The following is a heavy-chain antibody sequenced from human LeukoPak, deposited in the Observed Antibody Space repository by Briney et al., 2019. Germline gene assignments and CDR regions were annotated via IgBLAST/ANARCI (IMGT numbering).Heavy chain of an antibody. J-gene: IGHJ3*02. D-gene: IGHD6-25*01. CDR3: ARDGRRVDAFDI. Sequence: SETLSLTCTVSGGSISSYYWSWIRQPPGKGLEWIGYIYYSGNTYYNPSLKSRVTISVDTSKNQFSLKLSSVTAADTAVYYCARDGRRVDAFDIWGQGAMVTVSS. V-gene: IGHV4-30-4*01. CDR1: GGSISSYY. CDR2: IYYSGNT.